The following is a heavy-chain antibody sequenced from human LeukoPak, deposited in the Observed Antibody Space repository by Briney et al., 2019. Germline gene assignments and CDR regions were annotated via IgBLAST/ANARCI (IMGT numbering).Heavy chain of an antibody. D-gene: IGHD3-9*01. CDR3: ATDQRYAFDY. CDR2: IRTTAEGAKYA. V-gene: IGHV3-48*02. J-gene: IGHJ4*02. CDR1: GFSFTDYP. Sequence: PPGGSLILSCATSGFSFTDYPMNWVRQAPGKGLEWISNIRTTAEGAKYAYYADSVKGRVTISRDDGKNTLYLHMNSLRDDDTAVYYCATDQRYAFDYWGQGILVTVSS.